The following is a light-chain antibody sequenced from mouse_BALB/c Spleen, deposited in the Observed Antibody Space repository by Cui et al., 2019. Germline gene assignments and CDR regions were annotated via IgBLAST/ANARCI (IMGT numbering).Light chain of an antibody. CDR1: ENIYGN. CDR3: QHFWGTPFT. Sequence: IQTTQSPASLSVSAGETVTITCRASENIYGNLAWYQQEQGKSPQLLVYATTNLADGVPSRFSGSGSGTQYSLKINSLQSEDVGSYYCQHFWGTPFTFGSGTKLEIK. CDR2: ATT. V-gene: IGKV12-46*01. J-gene: IGKJ4*01.